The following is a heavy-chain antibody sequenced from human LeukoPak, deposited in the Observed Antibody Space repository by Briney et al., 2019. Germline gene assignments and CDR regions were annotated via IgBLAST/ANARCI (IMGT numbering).Heavy chain of an antibody. D-gene: IGHD5-12*01. J-gene: IGHJ6*03. CDR3: ARGRGYYYYYMDV. Sequence: SETLSLTCAVYGGSFSGYYWSWIRQPPGKGLEWIGEINHSGSTNYNPSLKSRVTISVDASKNQFSLKLSSVTAADTAVYYCARGRGYYYYYMDVWGKGTTVTVSS. CDR1: GGSFSGYY. CDR2: INHSGST. V-gene: IGHV4-34*01.